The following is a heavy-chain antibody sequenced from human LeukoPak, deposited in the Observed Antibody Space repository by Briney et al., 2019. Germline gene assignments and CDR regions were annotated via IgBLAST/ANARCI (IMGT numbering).Heavy chain of an antibody. CDR2: TKQDESEK. J-gene: IGHJ4*02. CDR3: AKDRWPRCY. D-gene: IGHD2-15*01. V-gene: IGHV3-7*03. CDR1: GFTFSSYW. Sequence: QPGGSLRLSCAASGFTFSSYWMSWVRQAPGKGLEWVANTKQDESEKFYVDSVKGRFTISRDNSKNTLYLQMNSLRAEDTAVYYCAKDRWPRCYWGQGTLVTVSS.